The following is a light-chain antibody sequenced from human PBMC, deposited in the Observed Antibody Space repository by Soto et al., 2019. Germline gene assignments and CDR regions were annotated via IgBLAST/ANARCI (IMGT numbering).Light chain of an antibody. J-gene: IGKJ1*01. CDR3: QQYYSYPRT. V-gene: IGKV1-39*01. Sequence: DIQMTQSPSSLSASVGDRVIITFRASQSISTFLNWYQQKPGKAPNLLIFAASSLQSGVPSRFSGSGSGTDFTLTITCLQSEDFATYYCQQYYSYPRTFGQGTKVDIK. CDR2: AAS. CDR1: QSISTF.